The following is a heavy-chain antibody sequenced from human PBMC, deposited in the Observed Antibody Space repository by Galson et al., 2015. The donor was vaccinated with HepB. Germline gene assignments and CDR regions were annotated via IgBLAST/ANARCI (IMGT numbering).Heavy chain of an antibody. CDR2: INPNSGGT. Sequence: SVKVSCKASGYTFTGYYMHWVRQAPGQGLEWMGWINPNSGGTNYAQKFQGRVTMTRDTSISTAYMELSRLRSDDTAVYYCARVTFVVVPAATVDYYYYMDVWGKGTTVTVSS. CDR1: GYTFTGYY. J-gene: IGHJ6*03. CDR3: ARVTFVVVPAATVDYYYYMDV. D-gene: IGHD2-2*01. V-gene: IGHV1-2*02.